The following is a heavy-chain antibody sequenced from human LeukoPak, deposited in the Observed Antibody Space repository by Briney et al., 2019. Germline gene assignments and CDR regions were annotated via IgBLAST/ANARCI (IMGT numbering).Heavy chain of an antibody. CDR1: GFTFSSYS. D-gene: IGHD4-17*01. Sequence: NPGGSLRLSCAASGFTFSSYSMNWVRQAPGKGLEWIGSIYHSGNTYYNPSLKSRVTISVDTSKNQFSLKLSSVTAADTAVYYCARDSTTVDLPYYYYMDVWGKGTTVTVS. V-gene: IGHV4-38-2*02. CDR2: IYHSGNT. CDR3: ARDSTTVDLPYYYYMDV. J-gene: IGHJ6*03.